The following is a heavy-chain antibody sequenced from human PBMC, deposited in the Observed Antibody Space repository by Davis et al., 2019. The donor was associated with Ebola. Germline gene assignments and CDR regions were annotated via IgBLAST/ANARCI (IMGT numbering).Heavy chain of an antibody. CDR1: GVSISSYY. CDR3: ARERVVPATRGEGYYYYGMDV. CDR2: INHSGST. V-gene: IGHV4-34*01. J-gene: IGHJ6*02. D-gene: IGHD2-2*01. Sequence: MPSETLSLTCTVSGVSISSYYWSWIRQPPGKGLEWIGEINHSGSTNYNPSLKSRVTISVDTSKNQFSLKLSSVTAADTAVYYCARERVVPATRGEGYYYYGMDVWGQGTTVTVSS.